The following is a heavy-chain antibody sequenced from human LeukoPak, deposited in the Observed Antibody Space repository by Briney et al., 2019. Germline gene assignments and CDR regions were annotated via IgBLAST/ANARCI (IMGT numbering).Heavy chain of an antibody. CDR1: GFTFTSYD. Sequence: ASVKVSCKASGFTFTSYDINWVRQASGQGLEWMGWMNPNNGNTNYAQKLQGRVTMTTDTSTSTAYMELRSLRSDDTAVYYCARDHQLLPFDYWGQGTLVTVSS. CDR2: MNPNNGNT. J-gene: IGHJ4*02. D-gene: IGHD2-2*01. V-gene: IGHV1-18*01. CDR3: ARDHQLLPFDY.